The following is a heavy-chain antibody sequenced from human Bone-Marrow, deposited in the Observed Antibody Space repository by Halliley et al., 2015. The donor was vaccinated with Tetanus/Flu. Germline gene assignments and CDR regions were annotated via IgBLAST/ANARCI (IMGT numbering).Heavy chain of an antibody. CDR1: GASISENS. Sequence: GLVKPSETMSLTCTVSGASISENSWSWIRQPPGKELEWIGHINDSGNTEYNPSLKSRVTISVDMSKNQFSLKLSSVTAADTAVYFCARERGNDDFSIWFDPWGQGTLVTVSS. V-gene: IGHV4-59*01. J-gene: IGHJ5*02. CDR3: ARERGNDDFSIWFDP. CDR2: INDSGNT. D-gene: IGHD3-16*01.